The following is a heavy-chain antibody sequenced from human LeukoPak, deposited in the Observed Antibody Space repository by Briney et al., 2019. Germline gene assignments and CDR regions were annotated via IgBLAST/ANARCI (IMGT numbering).Heavy chain of an antibody. D-gene: IGHD3/OR15-3a*01. V-gene: IGHV3-23*01. CDR3: AKGTGYYYYYGMDV. CDR1: GFTFSSYA. Sequence: PGGSLRLSCTGSGFTFSSYAMNWVRQAPGKGLEWVSAISGSGDSTYYAGSVKGRFTISRDNSKNTLYLQMNSLRAEDTAVYYCAKGTGYYYYYGMDVWGQGTTVTVSS. J-gene: IGHJ6*02. CDR2: ISGSGDST.